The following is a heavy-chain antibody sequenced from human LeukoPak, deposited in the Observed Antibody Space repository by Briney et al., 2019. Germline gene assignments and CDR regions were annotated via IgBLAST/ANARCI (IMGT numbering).Heavy chain of an antibody. D-gene: IGHD6-13*01. J-gene: IGHJ4*02. CDR3: VRGAYSSSWLNFDY. V-gene: IGHV3-30*04. Sequence: GRTLRLSCAASGFTFSSYAMHWVRQAPGKGLEWVALIPYDGSNKYYADSVKGRFTVSRGNSKNTLYLQMNSLRAEDTAVYYCVRGAYSSSWLNFDYWGQGTLVTVSS. CDR2: IPYDGSNK. CDR1: GFTFSSYA.